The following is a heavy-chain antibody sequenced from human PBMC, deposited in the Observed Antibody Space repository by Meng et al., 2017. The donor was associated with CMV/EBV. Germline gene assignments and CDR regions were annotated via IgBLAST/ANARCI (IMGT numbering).Heavy chain of an antibody. CDR3: ASYWYQLLEDNYNWFDP. J-gene: IGHJ5*02. V-gene: IGHV4-39*07. Sequence: SETLSLTCTVSGDSIRSSSYYWGWVRQPPGKGLEWIGGIHYSGSTYYNPSLKSPVTISLDTSKNQFSLRLTSVTAADTAVYYCASYWYQLLEDNYNWFDPWGQGTLVTVSS. D-gene: IGHD2-2*01. CDR1: GDSIRSSSYY. CDR2: IHYSGST.